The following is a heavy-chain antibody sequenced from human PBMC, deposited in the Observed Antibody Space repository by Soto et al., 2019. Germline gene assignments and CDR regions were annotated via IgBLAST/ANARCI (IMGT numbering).Heavy chain of an antibody. CDR1: GCTFTSHY. Sequence: ASVKVSCKASGCTFTSHYMHWVRQAPGQGLEWMGIINPSGGSTTYAQKFQGRVTMTRDTSTSTVYMELSSLRSEDTAVYYCARGDIVAIFGMDVWGQGTTVTVSS. D-gene: IGHD5-12*01. V-gene: IGHV1-46*01. CDR3: ARGDIVAIFGMDV. J-gene: IGHJ6*02. CDR2: INPSGGST.